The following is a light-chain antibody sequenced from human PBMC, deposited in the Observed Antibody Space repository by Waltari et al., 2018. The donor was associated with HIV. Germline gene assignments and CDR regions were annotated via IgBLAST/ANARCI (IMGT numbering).Light chain of an antibody. V-gene: IGLV1-40*01. J-gene: IGLJ2*01. CDR2: GNS. Sequence: QSVLPQPPSVSGAPGQRVTFSCTGRSSNIGAGYAVPWYQQLPGTAPKPLIYGNSNLPSGVPDRFSGSKSGTSASLAITGLQAEDEADYYCQSYDSSLRGSVFGGGTKLTVL. CDR1: SSNIGAGYA. CDR3: QSYDSSLRGSV.